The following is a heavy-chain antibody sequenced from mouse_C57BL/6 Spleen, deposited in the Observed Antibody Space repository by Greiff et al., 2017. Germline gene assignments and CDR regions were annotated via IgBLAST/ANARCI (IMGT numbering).Heavy chain of an antibody. CDR2: INPNSGGT. CDR1: GYTFTSYW. D-gene: IGHD1-1*01. V-gene: IGHV1-72*01. Sequence: QVQLKQSGAELVKPGASVKLSCKASGYTFTSYWMHWVKQRPGRGLEWIGRINPNSGGTKYNEKFKSKATLTVDKTSSTAYMQLSSLTSEVSAVYYSARGGYYYGSGYVPYSDAMDYWGQGTSVTVSS. CDR3: ARGGYYYGSGYVPYSDAMDY. J-gene: IGHJ4*01.